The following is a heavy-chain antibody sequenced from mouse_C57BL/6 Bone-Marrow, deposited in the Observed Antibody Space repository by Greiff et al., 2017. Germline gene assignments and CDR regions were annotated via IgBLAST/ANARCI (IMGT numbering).Heavy chain of an antibody. Sequence: EVQLQQSGTVLARPGASVKMSCKTSGYTFTSYWMHWVKQRPGQGLEWIGAIYPGNSDTSYNQKFKGKAKLTAVTSASTAYMELSSLTNEDSAVYYCTREAYYSNYGDYWGQGTSVTVSS. CDR3: TREAYYSNYGDY. J-gene: IGHJ4*01. CDR1: GYTFTSYW. D-gene: IGHD2-5*01. V-gene: IGHV1-5*01. CDR2: IYPGNSDT.